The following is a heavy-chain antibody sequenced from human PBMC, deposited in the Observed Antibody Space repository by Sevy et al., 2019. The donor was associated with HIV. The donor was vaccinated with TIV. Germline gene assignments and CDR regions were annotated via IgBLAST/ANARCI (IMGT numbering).Heavy chain of an antibody. CDR2: ISSSSSTI. D-gene: IGHD2-15*01. CDR3: ATREGGYCSGGSCHVDY. Sequence: GGSLRLSCAASGFTFSSYSMNWVRQAPGKGLEWVSYISSSSSTIYYADSVKGRFTISRDNAKNSLYLQMNSLRDEDMAVYYCATREGGYCSGGSCHVDYWGQGTLVTVSS. CDR1: GFTFSSYS. V-gene: IGHV3-48*02. J-gene: IGHJ4*02.